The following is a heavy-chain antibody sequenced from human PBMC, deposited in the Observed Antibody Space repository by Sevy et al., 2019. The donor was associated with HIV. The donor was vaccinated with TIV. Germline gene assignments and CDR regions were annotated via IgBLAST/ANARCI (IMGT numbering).Heavy chain of an antibody. CDR2: ISGSGGST. J-gene: IGHJ4*02. CDR1: GFTFSSYA. V-gene: IGHV3-23*01. Sequence: GGSLRLSCAASGFTFSSYAMSWVRQAPGKGLEWVSAISGSGGSTYYADSVKGRFTISRDNSKNTLYLQMNSLRAEDTAVYYCAKDGSAYDSSGYYSFDYWGQRTLVTVSS. D-gene: IGHD3-22*01. CDR3: AKDGSAYDSSGYYSFDY.